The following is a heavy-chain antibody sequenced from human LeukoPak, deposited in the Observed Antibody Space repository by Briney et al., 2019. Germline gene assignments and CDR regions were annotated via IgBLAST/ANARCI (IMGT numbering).Heavy chain of an antibody. Sequence: SETLSLTCTVSGGSISSSSYYWGWIRQPPGKGLEWIGSIYYSGSTYYNPSLKSRVTISVDTSKNQFSLKLSSVTAADTAVYYCARDDLDYFDYWGQGTLVTVSS. CDR3: ARDDLDYFDY. CDR1: GGSISSSSYY. CDR2: IYYSGST. J-gene: IGHJ4*02. V-gene: IGHV4-39*07.